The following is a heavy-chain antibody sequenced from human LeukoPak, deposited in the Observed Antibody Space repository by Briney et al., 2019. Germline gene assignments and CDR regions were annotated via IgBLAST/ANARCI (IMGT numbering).Heavy chain of an antibody. D-gene: IGHD3-9*01. Sequence: GGSLRLSCAASGFTFSSYEMNWVRQAPGKGLEWVSYISSSGSTIYYADSVKGRFTISRDNAKSSLYLQMNSLRAEDTAVYYCAREYNFDWSPDGMDVWGKGTTVTVSS. V-gene: IGHV3-48*03. J-gene: IGHJ6*04. CDR1: GFTFSSYE. CDR3: AREYNFDWSPDGMDV. CDR2: ISSSGSTI.